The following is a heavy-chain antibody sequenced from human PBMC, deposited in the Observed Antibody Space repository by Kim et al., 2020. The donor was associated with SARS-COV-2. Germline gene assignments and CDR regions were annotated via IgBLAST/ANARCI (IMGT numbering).Heavy chain of an antibody. D-gene: IGHD3-10*01. CDR3: ARRADFGYGMDV. V-gene: IGHV5-51*01. J-gene: IGHJ6*02. Sequence: YSPPFQGQVTISADKSISTAYLQWSSLKASDTAMYYCARRADFGYGMDVWGQGTTVTVSS.